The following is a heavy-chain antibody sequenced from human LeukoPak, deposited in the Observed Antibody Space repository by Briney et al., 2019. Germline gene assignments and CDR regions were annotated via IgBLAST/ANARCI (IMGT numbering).Heavy chain of an antibody. J-gene: IGHJ4*02. Sequence: PGGSLRLSCAASGFTFSSYWMSWVRQAPGKGLEWVANINQDGSEKYYVDSVKGRFAISRDNAKNSLYLQMNSLRAEDTAVYYCAKDLEDLHYYDSSGYYYPPAGDYWGQGTLVTVSS. D-gene: IGHD3-22*01. V-gene: IGHV3-7*01. CDR3: AKDLEDLHYYDSSGYYYPPAGDY. CDR1: GFTFSSYW. CDR2: INQDGSEK.